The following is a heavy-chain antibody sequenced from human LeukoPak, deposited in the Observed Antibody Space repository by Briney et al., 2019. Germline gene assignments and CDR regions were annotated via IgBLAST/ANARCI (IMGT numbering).Heavy chain of an antibody. J-gene: IGHJ5*02. CDR1: GGSFSGYY. CDR3: AVQVVPAARGIIGNNWFDP. Sequence: PSETLSLTCAVYGGSFSGYYWSWIRQPPGKGLEWIGEINHSGSTNYNPSLKSRVTISVDTSKNQFSLKLSSVTAADTAVYYCAVQVVPAARGIIGNNWFDPWGQGTLVTVSS. V-gene: IGHV4-34*01. D-gene: IGHD2-2*01. CDR2: INHSGST.